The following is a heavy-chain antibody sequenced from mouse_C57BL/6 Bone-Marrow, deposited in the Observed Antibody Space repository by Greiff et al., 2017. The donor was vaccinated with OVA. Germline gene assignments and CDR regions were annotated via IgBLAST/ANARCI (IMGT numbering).Heavy chain of an antibody. CDR2: IYPGNSDT. CDR3: TRGYYLYYYAMDY. V-gene: IGHV1-5*01. Sequence: VQLQQSGTVLARPGASVKMSCKTSGYTFTSYWMHWVKQRPGPGLEWIGAIYPGNSDTSYNQKFKGKAKLTAVTSASTAYMELSSLTNEDSAVYYCTRGYYLYYYAMDYWGQGTSVTVSS. CDR1: GYTFTSYW. J-gene: IGHJ4*01. D-gene: IGHD2-3*01.